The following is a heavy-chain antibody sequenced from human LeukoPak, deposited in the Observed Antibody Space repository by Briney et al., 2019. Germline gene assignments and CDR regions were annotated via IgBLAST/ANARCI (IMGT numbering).Heavy chain of an antibody. CDR2: IYPGDSNT. Sequence: GESLKISCKATGYSFTNYWIGWVRQMPGKGLEWMGIIYPGDSNTRYSPSFQGQVTISADKSISTAYLQWSSLKASDTVMYYCARHVVTTETTSWFDPWGQGTLVTVSS. J-gene: IGHJ5*02. CDR3: ARHVVTTETTSWFDP. V-gene: IGHV5-51*01. CDR1: GYSFTNYW. D-gene: IGHD4-17*01.